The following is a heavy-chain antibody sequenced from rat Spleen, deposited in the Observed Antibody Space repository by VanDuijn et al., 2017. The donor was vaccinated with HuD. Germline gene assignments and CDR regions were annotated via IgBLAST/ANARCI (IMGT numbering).Heavy chain of an antibody. J-gene: IGHJ2*01. CDR2: ISYGDSSGHSST. Sequence: EVQLVESDGGLVQPGKSLKLSCAASGFTLSDHFMAWVRQAPTKGLEWVATISYGDSSGHSSTYYRDSVKGRFTISRDNAKSTLYLQMNSLRSEDTATYYCTRGQLGYWGQGVMVTVSS. CDR1: GFTLSDHF. D-gene: IGHD5-1*01. CDR3: TRGQLGY. V-gene: IGHV5-29*01.